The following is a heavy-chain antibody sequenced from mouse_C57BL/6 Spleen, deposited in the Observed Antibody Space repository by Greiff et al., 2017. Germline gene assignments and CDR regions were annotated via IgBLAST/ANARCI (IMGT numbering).Heavy chain of an antibody. V-gene: IGHV5-9-1*02. CDR2: ISSGGDYI. D-gene: IGHD2-1*01. J-gene: IGHJ2*01. CDR3: TREDGNYYFDY. CDR1: GFTFSSYA. Sequence: EVHLVESGEGLVKPGGSLKLSCAASGFTFSSYAMSWVRQTPEKRLEWVAYISSGGDYIYYADTVKGRFTISRDNARNTLYLQMSSLKSEDTAMYYGTREDGNYYFDYWGQGTTLTVSS.